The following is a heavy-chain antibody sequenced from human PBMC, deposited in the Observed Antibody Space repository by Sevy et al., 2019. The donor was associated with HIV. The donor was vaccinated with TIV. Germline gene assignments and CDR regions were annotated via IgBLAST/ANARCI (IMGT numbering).Heavy chain of an antibody. J-gene: IGHJ6*03. CDR3: AREGGYCSSTSCYHYYYMDV. Sequence: GGSLRLSCAASGFTFSSYSMNWARQAPGKGLEWVSYISSSSSTIYYADSVKGRFTISRDNAKNSLYLQMNSLRDEDTAVYYCAREGGYCSSTSCYHYYYMDVWGKGTTVTVSS. CDR2: ISSSSSTI. D-gene: IGHD2-2*01. CDR1: GFTFSSYS. V-gene: IGHV3-48*02.